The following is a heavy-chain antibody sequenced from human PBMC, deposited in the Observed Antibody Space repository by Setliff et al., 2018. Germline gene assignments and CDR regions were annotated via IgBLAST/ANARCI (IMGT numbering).Heavy chain of an antibody. CDR2: ISAYNGKT. Sequence: ASVKVSCKASGYTLSNSILSWVRQAPGQGLEWVGWISAYNGKTYSAQKFQDRVTLTTHTSTAYMELHSLRSDDTAVYFCARISPSYCSKSGCYAAEGYWGQGTLVTVSS. J-gene: IGHJ4*02. D-gene: IGHD2-2*01. CDR1: GYTLSNSI. CDR3: ARISPSYCSKSGCYAAEGY. V-gene: IGHV1-18*01.